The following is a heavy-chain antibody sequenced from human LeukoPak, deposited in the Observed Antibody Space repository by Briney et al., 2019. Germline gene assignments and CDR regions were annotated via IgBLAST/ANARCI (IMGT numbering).Heavy chain of an antibody. V-gene: IGHV4-38-2*01. J-gene: IGHJ5*02. CDR3: AGASYQLPVGNWFDP. CDR1: GYSISSGYY. D-gene: IGHD2-2*01. CDR2: IYRSGST. Sequence: PSETLSLTCAVSGYSISSGYYWGWIRQPPGKGLEWIGSIYRSGSTYYNPSLKSRVTISVDTSKNQFSLKLSSVTAADTAVYYCAGASYQLPVGNWFDPWGQGTLVTVSS.